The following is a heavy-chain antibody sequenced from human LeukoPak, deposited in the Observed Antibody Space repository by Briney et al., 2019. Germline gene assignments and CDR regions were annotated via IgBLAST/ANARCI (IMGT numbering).Heavy chain of an antibody. CDR3: ARDVTYSGSDPLDDAFDI. D-gene: IGHD1-26*01. CDR2: ISSSSSYI. Sequence: GGSLRLSCAASGFTFSSYSMNWVRQAPGKGLEWVSSISSSSSYIYYADSVKGRFTISRDNAKNSLYLQMNSLRAEDTAVYYCARDVTYSGSDPLDDAFDIWGQGTMVTVSS. J-gene: IGHJ3*02. V-gene: IGHV3-21*01. CDR1: GFTFSSYS.